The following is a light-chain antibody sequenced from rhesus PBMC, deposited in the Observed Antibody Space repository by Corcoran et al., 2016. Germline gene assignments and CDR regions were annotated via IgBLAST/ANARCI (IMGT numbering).Light chain of an antibody. J-gene: IGKJ4*01. CDR3: LQHNSYPVT. CDR1: QGISNS. V-gene: IGKV1-28*03. Sequence: DVRMTQSPSSLSASVGDTVTITCRASQGISNSLNWFQQKPGKAPKLLIFAAYRLGSGVPSRFSGSGSGTDFTLTISSLQPEDFAVYYCLQHNSYPVTFGGGTKVELK. CDR2: AAY.